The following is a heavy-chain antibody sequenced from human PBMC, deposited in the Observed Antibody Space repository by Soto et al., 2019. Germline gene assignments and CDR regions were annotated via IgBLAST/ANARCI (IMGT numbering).Heavy chain of an antibody. CDR3: AKLIYFYDSGGYYPNEENYGMDV. Sequence: LRLSCVVTGLTFSRNDMSWVRQAPGKGLEWVSGISGSGDSTYYADSVKGRFTISRDNSRNTLFLQMTSLRAEDTATYYCAKLIYFYDSGGYYPNEENYGMDVWGHGTTVTVSS. D-gene: IGHD3-22*01. CDR2: ISGSGDST. V-gene: IGHV3-23*01. J-gene: IGHJ6*02. CDR1: GLTFSRND.